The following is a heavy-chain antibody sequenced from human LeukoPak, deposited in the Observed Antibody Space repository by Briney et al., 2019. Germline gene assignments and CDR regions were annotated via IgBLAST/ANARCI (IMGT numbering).Heavy chain of an antibody. V-gene: IGHV3-23*01. J-gene: IGHJ4*02. Sequence: GGSLRLSCAASGFTFSSYAMSWVRQAPGKGLEWVSAISGSGGSTYYADSVKGRFTISRDNSKNTLYLQMNSLRAEDTAVYYCARDPDYDSSGYCDYWGQGTLVTVSS. CDR3: ARDPDYDSSGYCDY. D-gene: IGHD3-22*01. CDR1: GFTFSSYA. CDR2: ISGSGGST.